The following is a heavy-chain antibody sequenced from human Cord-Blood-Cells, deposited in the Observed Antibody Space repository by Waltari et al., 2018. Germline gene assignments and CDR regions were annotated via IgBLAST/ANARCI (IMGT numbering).Heavy chain of an antibody. CDR1: GFTFDDYA. V-gene: IGHV3-9*01. CDR3: AKDMGYYYGMDV. Sequence: EVQLVESGGGLVQPGRSLRLSCAASGFTFDDYAMHWVRQAPGKGLEWVSGISWNSGSIGYADSGKGRFTISRDNAKNSLYLKMNSLRAEDTALYDGAKDMGYYYGMDVWGQGTTVTVSS. D-gene: IGHD3-16*01. CDR2: ISWNSGSI. J-gene: IGHJ6*02.